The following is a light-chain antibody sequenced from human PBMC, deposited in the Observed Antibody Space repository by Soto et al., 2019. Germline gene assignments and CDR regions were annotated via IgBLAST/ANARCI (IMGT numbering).Light chain of an antibody. CDR3: SSYTSSRTHV. V-gene: IGLV2-14*03. Sequence: QSALTQPASVSGSPGQSITISCTGTSSDVGAYNFVSWYQQHPGKVPKLMIFDVSSRPSGVSDRFSGSKSGNAASLTISGLQAEDEGDYCCSSYTSSRTHVFGNGTKLTVL. J-gene: IGLJ1*01. CDR1: SSDVGAYNF. CDR2: DVS.